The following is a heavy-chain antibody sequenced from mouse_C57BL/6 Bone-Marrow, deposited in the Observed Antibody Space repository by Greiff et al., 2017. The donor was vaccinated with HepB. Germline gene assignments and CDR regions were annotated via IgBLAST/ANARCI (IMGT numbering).Heavy chain of an antibody. Sequence: QVQLQQPGAELVKPGASVKLSCKASSYTFTSYWMHWVKQRPGQGLEWIGMIHPNSGSTNYNEKFKSKATLTVDKSSSTAYMQLSSLTSEDSAVYYCASFNTVVADAMDYWGQGPSVTVSS. V-gene: IGHV1-64*01. CDR2: IHPNSGST. D-gene: IGHD1-1*01. J-gene: IGHJ4*01. CDR3: ASFNTVVADAMDY. CDR1: SYTFTSYW.